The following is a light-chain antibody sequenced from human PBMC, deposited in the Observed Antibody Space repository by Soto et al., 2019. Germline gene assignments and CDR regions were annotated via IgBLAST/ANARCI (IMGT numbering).Light chain of an antibody. CDR2: DVT. J-gene: IGLJ1*01. Sequence: QSALAQPASVSGSPGQSITISCTGTSSDNGKYNLVSWYQHHPGKASKLIISDVTEWPSGASSRFSGSKSGNTASLTIFVLQPADEADYYCSSYAGRTTFYVFGTGTKVTVL. CDR1: SSDNGKYNL. CDR3: SSYAGRTTFYV. V-gene: IGLV2-23*02.